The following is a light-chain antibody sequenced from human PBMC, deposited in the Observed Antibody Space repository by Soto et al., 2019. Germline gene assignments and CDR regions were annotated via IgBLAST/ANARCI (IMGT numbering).Light chain of an antibody. Sequence: QSVLTQPPSASGTPGQRVTISCSGASCNIGSNAVNWYQQLPGTAPQLLIYTNNERPSGVPDRFSGSKSGTSASLAITGLQSEDEADYHCAAWDDSLNALVFGGGTKLTVL. V-gene: IGLV1-44*01. CDR3: AAWDDSLNALV. CDR2: TNN. J-gene: IGLJ3*02. CDR1: SCNIGSNA.